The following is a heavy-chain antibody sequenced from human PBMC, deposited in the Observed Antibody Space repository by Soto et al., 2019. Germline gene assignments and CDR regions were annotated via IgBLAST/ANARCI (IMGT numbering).Heavy chain of an antibody. CDR1: GGSFSGYY. D-gene: IGHD3-3*01. CDR3: AREYYDFWSVTYSYYGLDV. V-gene: IGHV4-34*01. CDR2: INHSGST. J-gene: IGHJ6*02. Sequence: SETLSLTCAVYGGSFSGYYWSWIRQPPGKGLEWIGEINHSGSTNYNPSLKSRVAISVDTSKNRVSLKLNAVTTADTAVYYCAREYYDFWSVTYSYYGLDVWGQGTTVTVPS.